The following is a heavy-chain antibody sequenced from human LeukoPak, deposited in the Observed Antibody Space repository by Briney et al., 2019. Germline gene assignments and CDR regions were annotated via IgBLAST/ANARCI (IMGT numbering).Heavy chain of an antibody. D-gene: IGHD3-22*01. J-gene: IGHJ3*01. CDR3: ASTGYYDSSGYYVDY. CDR2: IIPIFGTA. Sequence: SVKVSCKASGVTFSSYAISWVRQAPGQGLEWMGGIIPIFGTANYAQKFQGRVTITADKSTSTAYMELSSLRSEDTAVYYCASTGYYDSSGYYVDYWGQGTMVTVSS. CDR1: GVTFSSYA. V-gene: IGHV1-69*06.